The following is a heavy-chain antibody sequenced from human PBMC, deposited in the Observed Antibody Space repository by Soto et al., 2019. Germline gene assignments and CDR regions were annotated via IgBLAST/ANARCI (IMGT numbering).Heavy chain of an antibody. Sequence: GGSLRLSCAASGFTFSSYGMHWVRQAPGKGLEWVAVIWYDGSNKYYADSVKGRFTISRDNSKNTLYLQMNSLRAEDTAVYYCARDLDGSGSPLRTYYMDVWGKGTTVTVSS. J-gene: IGHJ6*03. V-gene: IGHV3-33*01. D-gene: IGHD3-10*01. CDR1: GFTFSSYG. CDR3: ARDLDGSGSPLRTYYMDV. CDR2: IWYDGSNK.